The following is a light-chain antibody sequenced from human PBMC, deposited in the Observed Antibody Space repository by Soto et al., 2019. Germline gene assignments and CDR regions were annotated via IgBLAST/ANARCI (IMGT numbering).Light chain of an antibody. CDR1: QSISSW. CDR2: DAS. V-gene: IGKV1-5*01. Sequence: DIQMTQSPSTLSASVGDRVTITCRASQSISSWLAWYQQKPGKAPKLLIYDASSLERGVPSRFSGSGSGTEFTLTISSRQPDDFATYYCQQYNSYSPYTFGQGTKLEIK. CDR3: QQYNSYSPYT. J-gene: IGKJ2*01.